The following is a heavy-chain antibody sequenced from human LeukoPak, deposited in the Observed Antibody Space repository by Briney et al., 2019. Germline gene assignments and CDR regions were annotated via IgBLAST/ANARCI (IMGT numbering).Heavy chain of an antibody. D-gene: IGHD6-19*01. CDR2: IYYSGST. CDR1: GGSISSYY. CDR3: ARGSGWLPDY. Sequence: FETLSPTRTVSGGSISSYYWSWIRQPPGKGLEWIGYIYYSGSTNYNPSLKSRVTISVDTSKNQFSLKLSSVTAADTAVYYCARGSGWLPDYWGRGNRVSVSS. J-gene: IGHJ4*02. V-gene: IGHV4-59*01.